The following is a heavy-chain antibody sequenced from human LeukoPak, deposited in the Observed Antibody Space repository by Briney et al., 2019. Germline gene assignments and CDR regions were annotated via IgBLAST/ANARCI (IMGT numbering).Heavy chain of an antibody. V-gene: IGHV1-2*02. Sequence: GASVKVSCKASGYTFTGYYMHWVRQAPGQGLEWMGWTNPNSGGTNYAQKFQGRVTMTRDTSISTAYMELSRLRSDDTAVYYCARDKQLDWAHYYYSYMDVWGKGTTVTVSS. CDR3: ARDKQLDWAHYYYSYMDV. J-gene: IGHJ6*03. CDR2: TNPNSGGT. CDR1: GYTFTGYY. D-gene: IGHD1-1*01.